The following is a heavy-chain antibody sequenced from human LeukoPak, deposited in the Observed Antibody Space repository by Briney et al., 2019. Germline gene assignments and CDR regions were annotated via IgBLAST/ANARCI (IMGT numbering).Heavy chain of an antibody. CDR3: ARMIVATIRIGVYFYHGMDV. V-gene: IGHV4-30-2*01. Sequence: SETLSLTCTVSGGSISSGGYYWSWIRQPPGKGLEWIGYIYHSGSTYYNPSLKSRVTISVDRSKNQISLQLTSVTAADTAVYYCARMIVATIRIGVYFYHGMDVWGQGTTVTVSS. J-gene: IGHJ6*02. D-gene: IGHD5-12*01. CDR2: IYHSGST. CDR1: GGSISSGGYY.